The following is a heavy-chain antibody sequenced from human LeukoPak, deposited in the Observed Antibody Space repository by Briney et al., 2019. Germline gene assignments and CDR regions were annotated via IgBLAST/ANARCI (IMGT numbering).Heavy chain of an antibody. V-gene: IGHV3-9*03. CDR2: ISWNSGSI. D-gene: IGHD3-22*01. CDR3: TRVLSSGYYILYFDY. CDR1: GFTFDDYA. J-gene: IGHJ4*02. Sequence: SLRLSCAASGFTFDDYAMHWVRQAPGKGLEWVSGISWNSGSIGYADSVKGRFTISRDNAKNSLYLQMNSLRAEDMALYYCTRVLSSGYYILYFDYWGQGTLVTVSS.